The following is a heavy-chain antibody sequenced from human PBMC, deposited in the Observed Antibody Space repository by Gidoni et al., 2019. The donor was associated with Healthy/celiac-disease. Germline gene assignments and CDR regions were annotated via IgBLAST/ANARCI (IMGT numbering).Heavy chain of an antibody. CDR2: IAYDGSNK. J-gene: IGHJ4*02. D-gene: IGHD6-19*01. V-gene: IGHV3-30-3*01. CDR3: ARDPVAGLYFDY. CDR1: GVTFRSYA. Sequence: QVQLVESGGGVVQPGRSLRLHCAAYGVTFRSYAMHWVRQAPGKGLGWLAVIAYDGSNKYSADSVKGRSTISRDKSKITLYLQMNSLRAEDTAVYYCARDPVAGLYFDYWGQGTLVTVSS.